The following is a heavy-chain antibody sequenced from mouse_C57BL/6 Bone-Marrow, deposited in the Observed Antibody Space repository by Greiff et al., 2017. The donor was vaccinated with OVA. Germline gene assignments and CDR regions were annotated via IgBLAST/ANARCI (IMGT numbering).Heavy chain of an antibody. CDR1: GYSFTGYY. Sequence: VQLQQSGPELVKPGASVKISCKASGYSFTGYYMNWVKQSPEKSLEWIGEINPSTGGTTYNQKFKAKATLTVDKSSSTAYMQLKSLTSEDSAVYYCARDWTGTLAYWGQGTRVTVSA. CDR2: INPSTGGT. V-gene: IGHV1-42*01. J-gene: IGHJ3*01. D-gene: IGHD4-1*01. CDR3: ARDWTGTLAY.